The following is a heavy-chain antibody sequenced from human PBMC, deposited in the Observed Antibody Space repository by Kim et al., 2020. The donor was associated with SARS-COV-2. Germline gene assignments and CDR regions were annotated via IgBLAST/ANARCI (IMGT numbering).Heavy chain of an antibody. V-gene: IGHV3-30*01. J-gene: IGHJ6*02. Sequence: ADSGRGRYTISRDNSKNTVYLQMNSLRAEDTAGYYGAGSNYGNYYYGMDVWGQGTTVTVSS. D-gene: IGHD1-7*01. CDR3: AGSNYGNYYYGMDV.